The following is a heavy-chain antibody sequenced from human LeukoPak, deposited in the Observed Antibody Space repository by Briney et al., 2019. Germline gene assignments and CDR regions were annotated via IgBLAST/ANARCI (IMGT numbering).Heavy chain of an antibody. D-gene: IGHD3-16*01. J-gene: IGHJ4*02. V-gene: IGHV4-39*01. Sequence: SETLSLTCTVSGGSISSSSYYWGWIRQPPGKGLEWIGSIYYSGSTYYNPSLKSRVTISVDTSKNQFSLKLSSVTAADMAVYYCARQISYVGPDFDYWGQGTLVTVSS. CDR2: IYYSGST. CDR3: ARQISYVGPDFDY. CDR1: GGSISSSSYY.